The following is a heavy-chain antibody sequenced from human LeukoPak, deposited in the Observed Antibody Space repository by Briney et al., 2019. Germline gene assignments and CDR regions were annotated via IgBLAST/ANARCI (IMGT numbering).Heavy chain of an antibody. V-gene: IGHV3-48*03. CDR1: GFTFSSYE. J-gene: IGHJ4*02. CDR3: AIKAKRDY. Sequence: GGSLRLSCAASGFTFSSYEMNWVRQAPGKGLEWVSYISSSGSTIYYADSVKGRFTISRDNSKNTLYLQMNSLRAEDTAIYYCAIKAKRDYWGQGTLVTVSS. CDR2: ISSSGSTI.